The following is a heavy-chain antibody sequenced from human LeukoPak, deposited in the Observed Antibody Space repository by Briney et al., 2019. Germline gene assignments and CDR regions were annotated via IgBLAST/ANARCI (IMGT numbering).Heavy chain of an antibody. J-gene: IGHJ4*02. CDR2: ISWKSDSM. D-gene: IGHD6-19*01. CDR1: GITFSSYG. CDR3: AKDGGHSSVLYYFES. V-gene: IGHV3-9*01. Sequence: PGGSLRLSCAASGITFSSYGMSWVRQAPGKGLEWVSGISWKSDSMRYADSVKGRFTVSRDNAKNSLYLEMNSLRPEDTAFYYCAKDGGHSSVLYYFESWGQGTLVTVSS.